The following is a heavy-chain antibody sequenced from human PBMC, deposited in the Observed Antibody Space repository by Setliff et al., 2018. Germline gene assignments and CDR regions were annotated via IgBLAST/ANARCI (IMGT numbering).Heavy chain of an antibody. J-gene: IGHJ4*02. CDR3: ARVGFRGVMSAYFDF. D-gene: IGHD3-10*01. CDR2: INPSGGLT. V-gene: IGHV1-46*01. Sequence: GASVKVSCKASGYTLTNYYMHWVRQAPGQGLEWMGIINPSGGLTRYAQKFQGRVTITTDKSTSTAYMELSSLRSEDTAVYYCARVGFRGVMSAYFDFWGQGTQVTVSS. CDR1: GYTLTNYY.